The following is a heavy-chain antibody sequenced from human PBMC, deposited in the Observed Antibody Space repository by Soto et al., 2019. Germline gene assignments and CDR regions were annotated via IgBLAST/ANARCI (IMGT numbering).Heavy chain of an antibody. CDR1: GGSIRDYF. Sequence: LSLTCTVSGGSIRDYFWTWIRQPPGKGLEWIGYIYYSGRTNYNPSLKSRVSISVDTSKNHFSLQLRSVTAADTAVYYCARVGGDDVGDSGGFAYWGQGTLVTVSS. V-gene: IGHV4-59*01. J-gene: IGHJ4*02. CDR3: ARVGGDDVGDSGGFAY. D-gene: IGHD4-17*01. CDR2: IYYSGRT.